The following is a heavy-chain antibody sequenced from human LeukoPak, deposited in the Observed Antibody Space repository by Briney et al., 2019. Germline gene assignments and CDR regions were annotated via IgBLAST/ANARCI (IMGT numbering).Heavy chain of an antibody. CDR2: ISAYNGNA. D-gene: IGHD6-13*01. CDR3: ARGPPPIAAADFDY. J-gene: IGHJ4*02. V-gene: IGHV1-18*01. CDR1: GYTFTSYG. Sequence: ASVKVSCKASGYTFTSYGISWVRQAPGQGLEWMGWISAYNGNANYAQKLQGRVTMTTDTSTSTAYMELRSLRSDDTAVYYCARGPPPIAAADFDYWGQGTLVTVSS.